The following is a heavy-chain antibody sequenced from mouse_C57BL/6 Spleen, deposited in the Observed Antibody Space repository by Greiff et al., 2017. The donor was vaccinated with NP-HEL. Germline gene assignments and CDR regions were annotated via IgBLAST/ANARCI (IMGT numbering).Heavy chain of an antibody. CDR3: ARNLGITTVVATDYYAMDY. CDR1: GFSLTSYA. V-gene: IGHV2-9-1*01. CDR2: IWTGGGT. Sequence: VQLVESGPGLVAPSQSLSITCTVSGFSLTSYAISWVRQPPGKGLEWLGVIWTGGGTNYNSALKSRLSISKDNSKSQVFLKMNSLQTDDTARYYCARNLGITTVVATDYYAMDYWGQGTSVTVSS. J-gene: IGHJ4*01. D-gene: IGHD1-1*01.